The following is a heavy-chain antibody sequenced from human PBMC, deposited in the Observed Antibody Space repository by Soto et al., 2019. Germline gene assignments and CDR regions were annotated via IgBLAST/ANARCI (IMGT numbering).Heavy chain of an antibody. CDR2: ISGSGGST. J-gene: IGHJ5*02. CDR3: AKANYDFWSGYYTGISNWFDP. Sequence: GSLRLSCAASGFAFSSYAMSWVRQAPGKGLEWVSAISGSGGSTYYADSVKGRFTISRDNSKNTLYLQMNSLRAEDTAVYYCAKANYDFWSGYYTGISNWFDPWGQGTLVTVSS. D-gene: IGHD3-3*01. V-gene: IGHV3-23*01. CDR1: GFAFSSYA.